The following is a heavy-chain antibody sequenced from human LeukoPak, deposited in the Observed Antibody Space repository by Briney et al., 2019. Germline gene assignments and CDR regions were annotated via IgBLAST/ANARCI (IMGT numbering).Heavy chain of an antibody. Sequence: GGSLKLSCAASGFTFSNYAMRWVRQAPGKGLEWVSYIDTSDSNVYYADSVKGRFTISRDNSKNSLYLQMNSLRAYNTAVYNRSRAWYHANDYWGQGALVTVS. D-gene: IGHD6-13*01. CDR3: SRAWYHANDY. J-gene: IGHJ4*02. CDR2: IDTSDSNV. CDR1: GFTFSNYA. V-gene: IGHV3-48*03.